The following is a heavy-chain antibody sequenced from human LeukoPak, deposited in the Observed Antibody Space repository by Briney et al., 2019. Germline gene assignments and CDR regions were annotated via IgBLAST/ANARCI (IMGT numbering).Heavy chain of an antibody. D-gene: IGHD2-8*01. CDR2: IYHSGST. CDR3: ARSGDIVLMVYGAWSY. J-gene: IGHJ4*02. Sequence: PSETLSLTCAVSGYSISSGYYWGWIRQPPGKGLEWSGTIYHSGSTYYKPSLKSRVTISVDTSKNQFSLMLASVIVAVPSVVYCARSGDIVLMVYGAWSYWGQGTLVTVSS. CDR1: GYSISSGYY. V-gene: IGHV4-38-2*01.